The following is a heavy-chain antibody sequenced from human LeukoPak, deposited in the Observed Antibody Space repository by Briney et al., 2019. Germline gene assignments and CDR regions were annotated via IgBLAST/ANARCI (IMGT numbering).Heavy chain of an antibody. V-gene: IGHV4-38-2*02. Sequence: SETLSLTCTVSGYSISSGYYWGWIRQPPGKGLEWIGSIYHSGSTYYNPSLKSRVTISVDTSKNQFSLKLSSVTAADTAVYYCARDGTGYSYGSWFDPWGQGTLVTVSS. J-gene: IGHJ5*02. CDR1: GYSISSGYY. CDR2: IYHSGST. CDR3: ARDGTGYSYGSWFDP. D-gene: IGHD5-18*01.